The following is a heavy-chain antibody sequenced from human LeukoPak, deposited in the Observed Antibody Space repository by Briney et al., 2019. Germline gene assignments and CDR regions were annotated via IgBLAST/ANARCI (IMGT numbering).Heavy chain of an antibody. D-gene: IGHD4-23*01. J-gene: IGHJ4*02. V-gene: IGHV3-74*01. CDR1: GSTFSSYW. Sequence: PGGSLRLSCAASGSTFSSYWMHWVRQAPGKGLVWVSRINSDGSTTSYADSVKGRFTISRDNAKNTLYLQMNSLRAEDTAVYYCARDDYGGRGEFDYWGQGTLVTVSS. CDR3: ARDDYGGRGEFDY. CDR2: INSDGSTT.